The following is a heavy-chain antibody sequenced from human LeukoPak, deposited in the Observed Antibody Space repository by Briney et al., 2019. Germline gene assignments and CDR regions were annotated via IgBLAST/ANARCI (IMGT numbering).Heavy chain of an antibody. CDR1: GFTFSSYG. D-gene: IGHD3-10*01. Sequence: GGSLRLSCAASGFTFSSYGMHWVRQAPGKGLEWVAVIWYDGSNKYYADSVKGRFTISRDNSKNTLYLQMNSLRAEDRAVYYCARDMVRGVTLGAFDIWGQGTMVTVSS. J-gene: IGHJ3*02. V-gene: IGHV3-33*01. CDR2: IWYDGSNK. CDR3: ARDMVRGVTLGAFDI.